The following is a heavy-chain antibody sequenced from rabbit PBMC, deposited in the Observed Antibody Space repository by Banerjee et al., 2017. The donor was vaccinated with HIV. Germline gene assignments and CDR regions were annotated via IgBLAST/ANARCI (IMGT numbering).Heavy chain of an antibody. D-gene: IGHD4-1*01. V-gene: IGHV1S40*01. CDR1: GIDFSTYSY. CDR3: ARDLTGVIGWNFGW. CDR2: ICAGISDST. Sequence: QSLEESGGGLVKPGGTLTLTCKASGIDFSTYSYMCWVRQAPGKGLEWIACICAGISDSTYYASWAKGRFTISETSSTTVTLQMTSLTAADTATYFCARDLTGVIGWNFGWWGQGTLVTVS. J-gene: IGHJ3*01.